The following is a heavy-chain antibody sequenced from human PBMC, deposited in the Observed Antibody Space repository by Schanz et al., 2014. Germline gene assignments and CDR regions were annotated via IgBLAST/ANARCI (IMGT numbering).Heavy chain of an antibody. Sequence: EVQLLESGGGLVQPGGSLRLSCTASGFTFSSYSMNWVRQAPGKGLEWVSGITGASDHIDYAESVKGRFTISRDNAKNTLYLQMNSLRAEDTAVYYCARGGPAYYFDDWGQGTLVTVSS. CDR2: ITGASDHI. J-gene: IGHJ4*02. CDR1: GFTFSSYS. CDR3: ARGGPAYYFDD. V-gene: IGHV3-48*04.